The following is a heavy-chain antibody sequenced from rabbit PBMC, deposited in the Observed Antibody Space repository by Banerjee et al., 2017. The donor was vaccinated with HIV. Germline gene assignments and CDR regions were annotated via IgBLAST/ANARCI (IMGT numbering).Heavy chain of an antibody. CDR3: ARNDYGDYAYYFDL. Sequence: QEQLVESGGGLVQPGGSLKLSCKASGFDFSTYGVSWVRRAPGKGLEWIGYIDPVFGSTFYATWAKGRFTISKTSWTTVTLQMTSLTAADTATYFCARNDYGDYAYYFDLWGPGTLVTVS. CDR1: GFDFSTYG. J-gene: IGHJ4*01. D-gene: IGHD2-1*01. CDR2: IDPVFGST. V-gene: IGHV1S39*01.